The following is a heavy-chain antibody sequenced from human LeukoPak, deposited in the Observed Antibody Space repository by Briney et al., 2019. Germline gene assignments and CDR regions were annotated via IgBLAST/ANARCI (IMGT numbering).Heavy chain of an antibody. J-gene: IGHJ6*03. CDR3: AKDRGIQTYFYYYYMDV. D-gene: IGHD5-18*01. Sequence: GGSLRLSCAASGFTFSTYWMTWVRQAPGKGLEWVGFIRYDGSDQYYTDSVKGRFTISRDNSKTTVSLQMNSLRAEDTAVYFCAKDRGIQTYFYYYYMDVWGKGTTVTISS. V-gene: IGHV3-30*02. CDR1: GFTFSTYW. CDR2: IRYDGSDQ.